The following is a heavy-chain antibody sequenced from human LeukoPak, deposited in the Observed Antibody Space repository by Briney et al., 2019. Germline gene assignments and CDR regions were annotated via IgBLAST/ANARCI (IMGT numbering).Heavy chain of an antibody. CDR2: INPSGGST. CDR1: GYTFTSYY. V-gene: IGHV1-46*01. CDR3: AVATDILTGDKYHYGMDV. Sequence: ASVKVSCKASGYTFTSYYMHWVRHAPGQGLEWMGLINPSGGSTSCAQKFQGRVTMTKDTSTSAVYMERSSLISEGTAVYYCAVATDILTGDKYHYGMDVWGQGTTVTVSS. D-gene: IGHD3-9*01. J-gene: IGHJ6*02.